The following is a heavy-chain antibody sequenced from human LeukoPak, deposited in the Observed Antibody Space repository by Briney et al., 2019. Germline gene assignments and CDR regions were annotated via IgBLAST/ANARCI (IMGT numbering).Heavy chain of an antibody. V-gene: IGHV7-4-1*02. D-gene: IGHD5-12*01. CDR3: AKERGPYSGYDYYFDY. CDR1: GYTFTSYA. Sequence: ASVKVSCKASGYTFTSYAMNWVRQAPGQGLEWMGWINTNTGNPTYAQGFTGRFVFSLDTSVSTAYLQMNSLRAEDTAVYYCAKERGPYSGYDYYFDYWGQGTLVTVSS. J-gene: IGHJ4*02. CDR2: INTNTGNP.